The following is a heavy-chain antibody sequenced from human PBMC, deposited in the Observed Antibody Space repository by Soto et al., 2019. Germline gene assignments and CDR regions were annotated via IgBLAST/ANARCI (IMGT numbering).Heavy chain of an antibody. CDR2: IDPSDSYT. D-gene: IGHD3-22*01. CDR1: GYSFTSYW. CDR3: ASTYYYDSSGYWVDI. Sequence: PGESLKISCKGSGYSFTSYWISWVCQMPGKGLEWMGRIDPSDSYTNYSPSFQGHVTISADKSISTAYLQWSSLKASDTAMYYCASTYYYDSSGYWVDIWGQGTMVTVSS. V-gene: IGHV5-10-1*01. J-gene: IGHJ3*02.